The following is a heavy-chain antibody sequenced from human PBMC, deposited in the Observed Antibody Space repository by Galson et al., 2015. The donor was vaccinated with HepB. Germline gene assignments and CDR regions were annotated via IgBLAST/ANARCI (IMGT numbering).Heavy chain of an antibody. CDR3: ARAEELYDIPGGFDY. Sequence: CAISGDSVSSNSAAWNWIRQSPSRGLEWLGRTYYRSKWYNDYAVSVKSRITINPDTSKNQFSLQLNSVTPEDTAVYYCARAEELYDIPGGFDYWGQGTLVTVSS. D-gene: IGHD3-9*01. CDR2: TYYRSKWYN. CDR1: GDSVSSNSAA. V-gene: IGHV6-1*01. J-gene: IGHJ4*02.